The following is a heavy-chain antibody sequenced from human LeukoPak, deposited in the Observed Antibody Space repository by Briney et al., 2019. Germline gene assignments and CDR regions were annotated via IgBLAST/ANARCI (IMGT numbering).Heavy chain of an antibody. CDR2: IKHDGSEE. J-gene: IGHJ3*02. V-gene: IGHV3-7*01. Sequence: PGGSLRLSCAASGFTFSSWMTYVRQAPGKGLEGVANIKHDGSEEQYADSVKGRFTISRDNAKNSLYLQMNSLRAEDTAVYYCARDPYCGGDCYSGFGAFDIWGEGTMVTVSS. CDR3: ARDPYCGGDCYSGFGAFDI. D-gene: IGHD2-21*02. CDR1: GFTFSSW.